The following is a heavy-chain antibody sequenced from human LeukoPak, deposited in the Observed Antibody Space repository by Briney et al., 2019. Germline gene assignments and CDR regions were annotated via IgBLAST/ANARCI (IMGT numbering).Heavy chain of an antibody. V-gene: IGHV3-74*01. D-gene: IGHD1-14*01. CDR2: INSDGSRT. CDR3: ARQPDY. Sequence: PGGSLRLSCAASGFTFSNYWMHWVRQAPGTELVWVSHINSDGSRTNYADSVKGRFTISRDNAKNTLYLQMNSLRAEDTAVYYCARQPDYWGQGTLVTVSS. CDR1: GFTFSNYW. J-gene: IGHJ4*02.